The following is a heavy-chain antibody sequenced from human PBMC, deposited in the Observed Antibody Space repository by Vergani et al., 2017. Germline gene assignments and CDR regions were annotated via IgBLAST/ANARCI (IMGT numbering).Heavy chain of an antibody. CDR3: ARHHIGSGSYLDAFDI. J-gene: IGHJ3*02. Sequence: QVQLQESGPGLVKPSQTLSLTCTVSGGSISSGGYYWSWIRQHPGKGLEWIGSIYYSGSTNYNPSLKSRVTISVDTSKNQFSLKLSSVTAADTAVYYCARHHIGSGSYLDAFDIWGQGTMVTVSS. D-gene: IGHD3-10*01. CDR2: IYYSGST. V-gene: IGHV4-61*02. CDR1: GGSISSGGYY.